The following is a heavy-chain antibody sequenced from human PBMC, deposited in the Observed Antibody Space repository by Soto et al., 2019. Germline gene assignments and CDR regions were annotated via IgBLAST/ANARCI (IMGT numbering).Heavy chain of an antibody. CDR2: IYPGDSDT. V-gene: IGHV5-51*01. CDR1: GHIFSNYW. CDR3: ARQRLWGTSGYYYFEN. D-gene: IGHD3-22*01. J-gene: IGHJ4*02. Sequence: GESLKISCKGSGHIFSNYWIGWVRQMPGKGLEWMGIIYPGDSDTRYSPSFQGQVTITVDKSINTAYLQWSRLKASDTAIYYCARQRLWGTSGYYYFENWGQGTLVTVS.